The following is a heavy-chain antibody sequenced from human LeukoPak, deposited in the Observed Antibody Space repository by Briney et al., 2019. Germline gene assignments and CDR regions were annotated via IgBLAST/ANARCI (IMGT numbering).Heavy chain of an antibody. Sequence: ASVKVSCKASGYTFTTYYVHWVRQAPGQGLEWMGWINTNTGGTNFAQKFQGRVTMTKDTSISTAYMELSSLRSEDTAVYYCARSPSGYSGYDPVYFWGQGTLVTVSS. CDR1: GYTFTTYY. CDR3: ARSPSGYSGYDPVYF. CDR2: INTNTGGT. V-gene: IGHV1-2*02. D-gene: IGHD5-12*01. J-gene: IGHJ4*02.